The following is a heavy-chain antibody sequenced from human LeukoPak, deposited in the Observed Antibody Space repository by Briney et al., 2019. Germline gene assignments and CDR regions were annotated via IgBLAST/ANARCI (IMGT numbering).Heavy chain of an antibody. CDR2: INHSRST. CDR3: ARGPYSYDSSGAFDI. Sequence: SETLSLTCAVYGGSFSGYYWSWIRQPPGKGLEWIGEINHSRSTKYNPSLKSRVTISVDTSKNQFSLKLSSVTAADTAVYFCARGPYSYDSSGAFDIWGQGTMVTVSS. V-gene: IGHV4-34*01. D-gene: IGHD3-22*01. CDR1: GGSFSGYY. J-gene: IGHJ3*02.